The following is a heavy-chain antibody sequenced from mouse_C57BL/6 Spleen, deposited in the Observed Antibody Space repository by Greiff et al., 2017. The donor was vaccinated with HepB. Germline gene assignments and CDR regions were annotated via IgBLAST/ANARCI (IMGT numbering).Heavy chain of an antibody. CDR3: ARAYDWDPGFFAY. CDR2: INPSSGYT. J-gene: IGHJ3*01. CDR1: GYTFTSYT. V-gene: IGHV1-4*01. Sequence: QVQLKQSGAELARPGASVKMSCKASGYTFTSYTMHWVKQRPGQGLEWIGYINPSSGYTKYNQKFKDKATLTADKSSSTAYMQLSSLTSEDSAVYYCARAYDWDPGFFAYWGQGTLVTVSA. D-gene: IGHD4-1*01.